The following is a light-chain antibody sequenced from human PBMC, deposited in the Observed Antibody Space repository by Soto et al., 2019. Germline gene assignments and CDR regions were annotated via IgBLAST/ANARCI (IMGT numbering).Light chain of an antibody. CDR1: QSVSSD. CDR3: QQYNNWPPIT. V-gene: IGKV3-15*01. Sequence: EIVMTQSPATLSVSPGERATLSCRASQSVSSDLAWYQQKPGQAPRLFIYGASTRATGIPARFSGSGSGTEFTLTISSLQSEDFAIYYCQQYNNWPPITFGQGTRLEIK. J-gene: IGKJ5*01. CDR2: GAS.